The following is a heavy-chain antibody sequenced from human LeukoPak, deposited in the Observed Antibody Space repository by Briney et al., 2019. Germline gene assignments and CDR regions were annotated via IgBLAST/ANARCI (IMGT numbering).Heavy chain of an antibody. Sequence: GGSLRLSCAASGFTFSSYSMNWVRQAPGKGLEWVSSISSSSSYIYYADSVEGRFTISRDNAKNSLYLQMNSLRAEDTAVYYCARDRKEWELLDRTFDYWAREPWSPSPQ. D-gene: IGHD1-26*01. J-gene: IGHJ4*02. CDR2: ISSSSSYI. CDR1: GFTFSSYS. V-gene: IGHV3-21*01. CDR3: ARDRKEWELLDRTFDY.